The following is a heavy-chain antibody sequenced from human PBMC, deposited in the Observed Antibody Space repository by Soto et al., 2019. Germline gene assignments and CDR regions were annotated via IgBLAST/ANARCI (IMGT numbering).Heavy chain of an antibody. CDR3: AREGYYDRSGFYPGWFDP. Sequence: QVHLVQSGAEVQKPGSSVKVSCKASGDIFSSYAISWVRQAPGQGLEWMGRIIPVSATADYAQKFQGRVTISADKSTSTAYMELSSLTSEDTAVYFCAREGYYDRSGFYPGWFDPWGQGTLVTVSS. V-gene: IGHV1-69*06. J-gene: IGHJ5*02. CDR1: GDIFSSYA. CDR2: IIPVSATA. D-gene: IGHD3-22*01.